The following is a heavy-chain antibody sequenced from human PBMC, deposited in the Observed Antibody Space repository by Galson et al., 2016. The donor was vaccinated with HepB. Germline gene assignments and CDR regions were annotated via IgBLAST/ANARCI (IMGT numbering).Heavy chain of an antibody. CDR2: ISHDGRTE. D-gene: IGHD3-16*01. CDR3: ARDGWVASSKTFFDS. Sequence: SLRLSCAVSGSGFIGYAMHWVRQAPGKELEWLAVISHDGRTEYHRDSVKGRFTISRDDSTNTLFLQMNSLSGDDTAIYYCARDGWVASSKTFFDSWGQGTLVTFSS. V-gene: IGHV3-30*04. J-gene: IGHJ4*02. CDR1: GSGFIGYA.